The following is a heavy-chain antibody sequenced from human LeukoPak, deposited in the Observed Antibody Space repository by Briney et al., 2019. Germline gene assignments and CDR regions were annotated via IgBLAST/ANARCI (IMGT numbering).Heavy chain of an antibody. CDR3: ASGYSGYDSNY. CDR1: DFRDYY. J-gene: IGHJ4*02. D-gene: IGHD5-12*01. Sequence: ASVKVSCKTSDFRDYYMNWVRQAPGQGLEWLGWINPKSGDTDYAQKFQGRVTMTRDTSISTAYMELSGLKPDDTAIYFCASGYSGYDSNYWGQGTQVTVSS. CDR2: INPKSGDT. V-gene: IGHV1-2*02.